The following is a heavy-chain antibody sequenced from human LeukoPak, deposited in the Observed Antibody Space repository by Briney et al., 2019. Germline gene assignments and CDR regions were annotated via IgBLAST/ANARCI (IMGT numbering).Heavy chain of an antibody. V-gene: IGHV3-7*01. Sequence: LPGGSLRLSCAASGFTFSNYWVTWLRQAPGKGLEWVANINQDGSDKHYVDSVKGRFTISRDNAKNSLYLQMNSLRAEDTAVYYCARYCSSTSCGHYYYYYMDVWGKGTTVTVSS. CDR3: ARYCSSTSCGHYYYYYMDV. D-gene: IGHD2-2*01. CDR1: GFTFSNYW. J-gene: IGHJ6*03. CDR2: INQDGSDK.